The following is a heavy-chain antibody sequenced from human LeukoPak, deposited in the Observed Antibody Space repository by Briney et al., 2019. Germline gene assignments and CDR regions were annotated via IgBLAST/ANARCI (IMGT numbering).Heavy chain of an antibody. J-gene: IGHJ6*02. CDR2: LYYGGST. CDR3: ARGTTFGVVMDV. D-gene: IGHD3-3*01. CDR1: GGSISSYY. V-gene: IGHV4-59*01. Sequence: KPSETLSLTCTVSGGSISSYYWSWIRQPPGKGLEWIGYLYYGGSTIYNPSLKSRVTISVDTSKNQFSLKLTSVTAADTAVYYCARGTTFGVVMDVWGQGTTVTVSS.